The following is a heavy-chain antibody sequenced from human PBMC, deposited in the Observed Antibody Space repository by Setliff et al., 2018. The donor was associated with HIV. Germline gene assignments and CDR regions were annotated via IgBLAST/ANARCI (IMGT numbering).Heavy chain of an antibody. CDR1: GYTFNDYY. Sequence: GASVQVSCKASGYTFNDYYIHWVRQAPGQGLEWMAWINPYTRDTNYAQKFQGRVTVTRDTSISTIYMELSGLRSDDTAVYYCARDRDHDFDHWGQGTLVTVSS. CDR3: ARDRDHDFDH. J-gene: IGHJ4*02. V-gene: IGHV1-2*02. CDR2: INPYTRDT.